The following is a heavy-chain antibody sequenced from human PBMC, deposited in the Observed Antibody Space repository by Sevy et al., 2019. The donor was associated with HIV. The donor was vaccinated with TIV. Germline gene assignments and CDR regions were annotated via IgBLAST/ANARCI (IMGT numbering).Heavy chain of an antibody. CDR2: ISQDASEI. V-gene: IGHV3-7*01. CDR3: AAPRFDP. J-gene: IGHJ5*02. CDR1: GFTFSTSS. Sequence: GGSQRLSCAASGFTFSTSSMHWVRQAPGKGLEWVANISQDASEIYYVDSVKGRFTISRDNAKNSLYLQMNSLRVEDTAVYSCAAPRFDPWGQGTLVTVSS.